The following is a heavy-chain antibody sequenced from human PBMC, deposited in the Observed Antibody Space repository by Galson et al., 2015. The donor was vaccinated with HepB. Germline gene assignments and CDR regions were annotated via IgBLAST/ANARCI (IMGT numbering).Heavy chain of an antibody. V-gene: IGHV3-21*05. J-gene: IGHJ3*02. CDR1: GFTFSSYS. Sequence: SLRLSCAASGFTFSSYSMNWVRQAPGKGLEWVSYISSSSSYTNYADSVKGRFTISRDNAKNSLYLQMNSLRAEDTAVYYCARERLAYNLDAFDIWGQGTMVTVSS. CDR3: ARERLAYNLDAFDI. CDR2: ISSSSSYT. D-gene: IGHD3-3*02.